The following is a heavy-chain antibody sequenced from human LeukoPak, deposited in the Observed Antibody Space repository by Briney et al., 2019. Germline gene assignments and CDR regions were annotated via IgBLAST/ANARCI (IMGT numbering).Heavy chain of an antibody. CDR2: IYYSGST. Sequence: SETLSLTCTVSGVSISSYYWSRIRQPPGKGLEWIGYIYYSGSTNYNPSLKSRVTISVDTSKNQFSLKLSSVTAADTAVYYCARAGVVRGYFDLWGRGTLVTVSS. CDR1: GVSISSYY. D-gene: IGHD3-3*01. CDR3: ARAGVVRGYFDL. J-gene: IGHJ2*01. V-gene: IGHV4-59*01.